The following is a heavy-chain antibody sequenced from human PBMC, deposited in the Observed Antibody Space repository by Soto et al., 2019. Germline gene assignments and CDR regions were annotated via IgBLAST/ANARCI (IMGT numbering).Heavy chain of an antibody. Sequence: PGGSLRLSCAASGFTFSSYAMSWVRQAPGKGLEWVSAISGSGGSTYYADSVKGRFTISRDNSKNTLYLQMNSLRAEDTAVYYCAKEGSAYYYDSSGYPSSFDYWGQGTLVTVSS. CDR1: GFTFSSYA. CDR3: AKEGSAYYYDSSGYPSSFDY. D-gene: IGHD3-22*01. J-gene: IGHJ4*02. V-gene: IGHV3-23*01. CDR2: ISGSGGST.